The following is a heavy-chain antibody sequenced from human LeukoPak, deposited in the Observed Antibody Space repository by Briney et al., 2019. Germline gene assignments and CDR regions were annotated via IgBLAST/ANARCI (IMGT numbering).Heavy chain of an antibody. D-gene: IGHD4-23*01. CDR3: ARERSSSGGHNWFDP. CDR1: GGYIITSGHY. J-gene: IGHJ5*02. CDR2: VYYTGVT. V-gene: IGHV4-39*07. Sequence: PSETLSLTCTVSGGYIITSGHYWGWIRQPPGKGLEWIGSVYYTGVTSTNPFFRSRMSISVDTSKNQFSLNLTSVAAADAAVYYCARERSSSGGHNWFDPWGQGTLVTVSS.